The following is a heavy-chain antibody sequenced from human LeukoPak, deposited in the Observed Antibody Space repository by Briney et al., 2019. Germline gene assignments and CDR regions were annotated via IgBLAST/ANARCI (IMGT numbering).Heavy chain of an antibody. V-gene: IGHV3-21*01. D-gene: IGHD3-22*01. CDR1: GFTFSSYA. CDR3: ARVGYYDSSGYYYYFDY. Sequence: PGGSLRLSCAASGFTFSSYAMSWVRQAPGKGLEWVSSISSGSIYTYYADSVKGRFTISRDNAKNSLYLQMNSLRAEDTAVYYCARVGYYDSSGYYYYFDYWGQGILVTVSS. CDR2: ISSGSIYT. J-gene: IGHJ4*02.